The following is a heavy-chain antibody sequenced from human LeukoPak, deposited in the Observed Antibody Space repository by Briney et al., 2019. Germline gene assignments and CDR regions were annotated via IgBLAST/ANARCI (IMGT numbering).Heavy chain of an antibody. CDR1: GFTFSSYG. J-gene: IGHJ4*02. CDR3: ARVHGHNLGTLDY. D-gene: IGHD5-24*01. V-gene: IGHV4-34*01. CDR2: INPGGST. Sequence: PGGSLRLSCAASGFTFSSYGMHWVRQPPGEGLQWIGEINPGGSTNKNPSLQSRLIMSVDTSKNQFSLNLTSVTAADTAVYYCARVHGHNLGTLDYWGQGILVTVTS.